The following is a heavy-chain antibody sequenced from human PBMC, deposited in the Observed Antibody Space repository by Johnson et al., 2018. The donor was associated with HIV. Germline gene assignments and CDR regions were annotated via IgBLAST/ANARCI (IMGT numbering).Heavy chain of an antibody. CDR2: ISYDGSNK. CDR1: GFTFSSYA. CDR3: ATLSLIAAPDPFDI. V-gene: IGHV3-30*04. J-gene: IGHJ3*02. Sequence: QVQLVESGGGVVQPGRSLRLSCAASGFTFSSYAIHWVRQAPGKGLEWVAVISYDGSNKYYADSVKGRFTISRDNSKNTLYLQMNSLRAEDEAVYYCATLSLIAAPDPFDIWGQGTIVTVSS. D-gene: IGHD6-6*01.